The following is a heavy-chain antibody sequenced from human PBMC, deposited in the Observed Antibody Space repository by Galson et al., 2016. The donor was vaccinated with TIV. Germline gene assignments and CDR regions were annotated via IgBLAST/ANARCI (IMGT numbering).Heavy chain of an antibody. Sequence: SVKVSCKASGGTFSRHTVSWVRQAPGQGLEWVGRIIPLLGIAGFAQKFRGRVFITADTSTSTAYMELSSLSSEDTAVYYCATAPSGSYYNGWFDPWGQGTLVTVSS. CDR1: GGTFSRHT. D-gene: IGHD3-10*01. CDR3: ATAPSGSYYNGWFDP. CDR2: IIPLLGIA. V-gene: IGHV1-69*02. J-gene: IGHJ5*02.